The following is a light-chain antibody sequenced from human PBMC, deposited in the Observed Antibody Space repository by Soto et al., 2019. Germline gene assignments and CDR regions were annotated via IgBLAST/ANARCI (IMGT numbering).Light chain of an antibody. CDR1: QSVSSN. Sequence: EIVMTQSPATLSVSPGERATLSCRASQSVSSNLAWYQQKPGQAPRLLIYGASNRDTGIPARFSGSGSWTEFTLTINSLPSEDFAVYYCPQYNNWPLTFGGGTKVEIK. V-gene: IGKV3-15*01. J-gene: IGKJ4*01. CDR3: PQYNNWPLT. CDR2: GAS.